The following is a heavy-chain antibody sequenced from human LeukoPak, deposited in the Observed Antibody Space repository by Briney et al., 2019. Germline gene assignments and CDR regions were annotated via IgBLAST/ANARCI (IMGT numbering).Heavy chain of an antibody. V-gene: IGHV1-18*01. Sequence: ASVKVSCKASGYTFTSYGISWVRQAPGQGLEWMGWISGYNGNTNYAQDLQGRVTMTTDTSTSTAYMELRSLRSDDTAVYYCVRVPNSSGYYYSDSWGQGTLVTVSS. CDR1: GYTFTSYG. CDR2: ISGYNGNT. D-gene: IGHD3-22*01. CDR3: VRVPNSSGYYYSDS. J-gene: IGHJ4*02.